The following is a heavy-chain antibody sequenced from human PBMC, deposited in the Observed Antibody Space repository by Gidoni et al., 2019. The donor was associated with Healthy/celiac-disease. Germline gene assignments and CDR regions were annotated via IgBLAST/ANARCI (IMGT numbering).Heavy chain of an antibody. CDR1: GVTFSSYA. J-gene: IGHJ4*02. Sequence: EVQLLESGGGLVQPGGSLRLSCAASGVTFSSYAMSWVRQAPGKGLEWVSAISGSGGSTYYADSVKGRFTISRDNSKNTLYLQMNSLRAEDTAVYYCAKYPDYDFWSGYGDYWGQGTLVTVSS. D-gene: IGHD3-3*01. V-gene: IGHV3-23*01. CDR2: ISGSGGST. CDR3: AKYPDYDFWSGYGDY.